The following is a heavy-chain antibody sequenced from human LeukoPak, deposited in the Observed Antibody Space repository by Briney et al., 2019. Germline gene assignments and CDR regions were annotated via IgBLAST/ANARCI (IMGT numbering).Heavy chain of an antibody. V-gene: IGHV4-39*07. Sequence: SETLSLTCTVSGGSISSSSYYWGWIRQPPGKGLEWIGSIYHSGSTYYNPSLKSRVTISVDTSKNQFSLKLSSVTATDTAVYYCARVGQWLVTYYYYYMDVWGKGTTVTVS. CDR1: GGSISSSSYY. D-gene: IGHD6-19*01. CDR3: ARVGQWLVTYYYYYMDV. J-gene: IGHJ6*03. CDR2: IYHSGST.